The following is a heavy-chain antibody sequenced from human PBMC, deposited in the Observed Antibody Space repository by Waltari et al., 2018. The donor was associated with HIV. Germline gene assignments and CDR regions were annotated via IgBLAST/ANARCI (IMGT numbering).Heavy chain of an antibody. CDR1: GFTFGVHA. CDR2: IERKAYGATT. Sequence: EVQLVESGGGLEQPGRSLRVSCSGSGFTFGVHAISWVRQAPGKGRGWVGFIERKAYGATTMYAASVKGRFTISRDDSKSSAYLQMDSLKTEDTAVYYCTRGEGAFDIWGQGTMVTVSS. J-gene: IGHJ3*02. V-gene: IGHV3-49*04. CDR3: TRGEGAFDI.